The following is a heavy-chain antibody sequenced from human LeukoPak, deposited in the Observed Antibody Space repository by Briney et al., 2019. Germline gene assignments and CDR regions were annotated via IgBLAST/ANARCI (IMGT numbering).Heavy chain of an antibody. J-gene: IGHJ4*02. CDR1: GFTFSSYA. Sequence: PGGSLRLSCAASGFTFSSYAMSWVRQAPGKGLEWVSAISGSGGSTYYADSVKGRFTISRDNSKNSLYLQMNSLRAEDTALYYCAKTRPVAGTGEYYFDYWGQGTLVTVSS. D-gene: IGHD6-19*01. V-gene: IGHV3-23*01. CDR2: ISGSGGST. CDR3: AKTRPVAGTGEYYFDY.